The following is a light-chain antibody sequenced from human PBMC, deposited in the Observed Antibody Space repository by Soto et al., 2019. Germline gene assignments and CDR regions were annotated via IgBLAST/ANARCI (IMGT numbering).Light chain of an antibody. Sequence: DIQMTQSPSTLSGSVRDRVTITCRASQTISSWLAWYQQKPGKAPKLLIYKASTLKSGVPSRFSGSGSGTEFTLTISSLQPDDFATYYCQHYKTYPWTFGQGTKVDIK. CDR3: QHYKTYPWT. CDR2: KAS. J-gene: IGKJ1*01. CDR1: QTISSW. V-gene: IGKV1-5*03.